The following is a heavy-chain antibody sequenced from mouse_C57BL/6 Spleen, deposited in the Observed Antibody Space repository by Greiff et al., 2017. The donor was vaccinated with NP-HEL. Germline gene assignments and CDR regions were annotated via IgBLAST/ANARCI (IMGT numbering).Heavy chain of an antibody. Sequence: QVQLQQPGAELVKPGASVKLSCKASGYTFTSYWMQWVKQRPGQGLEWIGEIDPSDSYTNYNQKFKGKATLTVDTSSSTAYMQLSSLTSEDSAVYYCARERFNYYGSSYDWYFDVWGTGTTVTVSS. J-gene: IGHJ1*03. CDR2: IDPSDSYT. CDR1: GYTFTSYW. D-gene: IGHD1-1*01. V-gene: IGHV1-50*01. CDR3: ARERFNYYGSSYDWYFDV.